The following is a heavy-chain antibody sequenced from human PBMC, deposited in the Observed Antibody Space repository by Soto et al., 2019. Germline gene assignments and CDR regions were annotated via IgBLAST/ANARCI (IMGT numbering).Heavy chain of an antibody. CDR1: GFTFRIYT. CDR3: ARGSTDSYPGSRIFDF. Sequence: PGGSLRLSCAASGFTFRIYTMHWVRQAPGKGLEWVSTITDTGGDAKYADSVRGRFVISSDNSKKTLYLQMTSSTAEDSAMYYCARGSTDSYPGSRIFDFWGRGTLVTVSS. V-gene: IGHV3-23*01. D-gene: IGHD3-10*01. J-gene: IGHJ4*02. CDR2: ITDTGGDA.